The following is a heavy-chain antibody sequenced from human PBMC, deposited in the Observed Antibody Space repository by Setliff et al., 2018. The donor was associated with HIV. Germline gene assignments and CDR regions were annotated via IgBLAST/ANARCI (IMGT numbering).Heavy chain of an antibody. CDR2: IRNKKNGGTT. V-gene: IGHV3-15*01. D-gene: IGHD6-6*01. CDR1: GFTFSNAW. Sequence: GGSLRLSCAAAGFTFSNAWMTWVRQAPGKGLEWVARIRNKKNGGTTYYAAPVEGRFTISRDDSKNTLSLQMNSLKTEDTALYFCSINSPLSSWGQGTTVTVSS. J-gene: IGHJ6*02. CDR3: SINSPLSS.